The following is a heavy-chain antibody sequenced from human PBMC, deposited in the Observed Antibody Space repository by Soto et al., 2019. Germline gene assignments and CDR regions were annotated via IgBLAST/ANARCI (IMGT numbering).Heavy chain of an antibody. J-gene: IGHJ4*02. Sequence: SETLSLTCTVSGGSISSGGYYWSWIRQHPGKGLEWIGYIYYSGSTYYNQYLKSRVTISVYTSKNQFSLKLSSVTAADTAVYFCSCFRINDYVWGSYRLYFFDYWGQGSLVTVSS. CDR2: IYYSGST. D-gene: IGHD3-16*02. V-gene: IGHV4-31*03. CDR1: GGSISSGGYY. CDR3: SCFRINDYVWGSYRLYFFDY.